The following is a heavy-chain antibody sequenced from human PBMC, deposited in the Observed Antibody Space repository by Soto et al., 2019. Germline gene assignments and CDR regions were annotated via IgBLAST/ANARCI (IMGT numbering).Heavy chain of an antibody. CDR3: AREHSSSWRFDY. J-gene: IGHJ4*02. CDR2: ISAYNGNT. V-gene: IGHV1-18*01. D-gene: IGHD6-13*01. CDR1: GYTFTSYG. Sequence: ASVKVSCKASGYTFTSYGISWVRQAPGQGLEWMGWISAYNGNTNYAQKFQGRVTMTTNTSTSTAYMELSSLRSEDTAVYYCAREHSSSWRFDYWGQGTLVTASS.